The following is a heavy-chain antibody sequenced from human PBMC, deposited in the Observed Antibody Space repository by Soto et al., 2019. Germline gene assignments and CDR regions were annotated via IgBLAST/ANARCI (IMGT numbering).Heavy chain of an antibody. V-gene: IGHV1-69*01. CDR3: ATSKVGYSFGSRFDF. CDR1: GGTLSSFV. D-gene: IGHD5-18*01. J-gene: IGHJ4*02. Sequence: QVQLVQSGAEVKKPGSSVKVSCKASGGTLSSFVITWVRKAPGQGPEWLGGIIPSFNRPNYAQKFQGRVTITADESTTSSYMELSSLRSADPSVYDCATSKVGYSFGSRFDFWGQGTLVTVSS. CDR2: IIPSFNRP.